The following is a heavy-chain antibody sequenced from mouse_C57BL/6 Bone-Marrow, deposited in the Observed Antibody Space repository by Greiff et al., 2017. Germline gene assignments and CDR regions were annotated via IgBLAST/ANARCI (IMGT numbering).Heavy chain of an antibody. J-gene: IGHJ4*01. CDR1: GYSFTSYW. CDR2: IDPSDSYT. Sequence: VQLQQPGAELVKPGASVKMSCKASGYSFTSYWMQWVKQRPGQGLEWIGEIDPSDSYTSYNKKFKGKAILTVDPSSSTAYLQLSSLTSEDSAVYYCAREESIYGSSVYDAMDYWGQGNSVIVAS. V-gene: IGHV1-50*01. D-gene: IGHD1-1*01. CDR3: AREESIYGSSVYDAMDY.